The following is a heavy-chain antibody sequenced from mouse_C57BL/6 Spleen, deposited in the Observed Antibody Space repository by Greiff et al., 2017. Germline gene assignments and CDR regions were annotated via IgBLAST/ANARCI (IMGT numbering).Heavy chain of an antibody. Sequence: QVQLKQPGAELVKPGASVKLSCKASGYTFTSYWMQWVKQRPGQGLEWIGEIDPSDSYTNYNQKFKGKATLTVDTSSSTAYMQLSSLTSEDSAVYYCARRRGDGFFAYWGQGTLVTVSA. V-gene: IGHV1-50*01. D-gene: IGHD2-3*01. J-gene: IGHJ3*01. CDR3: ARRRGDGFFAY. CDR2: IDPSDSYT. CDR1: GYTFTSYW.